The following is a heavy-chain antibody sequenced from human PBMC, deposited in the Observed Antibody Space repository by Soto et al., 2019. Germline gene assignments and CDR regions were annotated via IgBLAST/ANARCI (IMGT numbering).Heavy chain of an antibody. CDR3: ASNVGLTY. D-gene: IGHD1-26*01. CDR2: ISGSGANTI. CDR1: GLIFSYSY. J-gene: IGHJ4*02. V-gene: IGHV3-11*01. Sequence: QVQLVQSGGGLVKPGGSLRLSCTASGLIFSYSYMSWIRQAPGKGLEWVAYISGSGANTIHYADSAMGRFTISRDNGKSSVFLQMETLSPDDTAVYYCASNVGLTYWGQGTPVIVSS.